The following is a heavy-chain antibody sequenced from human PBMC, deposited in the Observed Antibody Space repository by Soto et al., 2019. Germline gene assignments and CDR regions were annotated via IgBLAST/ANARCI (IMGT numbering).Heavy chain of an antibody. Sequence: QVHLVQSGAEVKKPGASVKVSCKASGYTFTSYAIHWVRQAPGQRLEWMGWINAGNGNTKYSQKFQGRVTITRDTSASTAYMELSSLRSEDTAVYYCARGTFTWLEQSGYFDSWGQGTLATVSS. D-gene: IGHD6-19*01. V-gene: IGHV1-3*01. CDR3: ARGTFTWLEQSGYFDS. CDR1: GYTFTSYA. J-gene: IGHJ4*02. CDR2: INAGNGNT.